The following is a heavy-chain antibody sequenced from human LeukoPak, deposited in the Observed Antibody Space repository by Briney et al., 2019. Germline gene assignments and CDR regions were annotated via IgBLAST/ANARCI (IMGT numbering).Heavy chain of an antibody. CDR2: ISGRGGST. D-gene: IGHD4-17*01. Sequence: RAGGSLRLSCAASGFTFSSYAMSWVRQAPGKGLEWVSGISGRGGSTHYADSVKGRFTISRDNSKNTLYLQMNSLRAEDTAVYYCAKPPYDDYYFDFWGQGTLVTVSS. V-gene: IGHV3-23*01. J-gene: IGHJ4*02. CDR1: GFTFSSYA. CDR3: AKPPYDDYYFDF.